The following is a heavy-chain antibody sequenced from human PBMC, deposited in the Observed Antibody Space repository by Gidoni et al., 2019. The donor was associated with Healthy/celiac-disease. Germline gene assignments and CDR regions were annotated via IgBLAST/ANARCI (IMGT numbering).Heavy chain of an antibody. CDR2: INPSGGST. V-gene: IGHV1-46*01. CDR3: ARDLATYSSGGGGDY. J-gene: IGHJ4*02. D-gene: IGHD6-19*01. CDR1: GYTFTSYY. Sequence: QVQLVQSGAEVKKPGASVKVSCKASGYTFTSYYMHWVRQAPGQGLEWMGIINPSGGSTSYAQKFQGRVTMTRDTSTSTVYMELSSLRSEDTAVYYCARDLATYSSGGGGDYWGQGTLVTVSS.